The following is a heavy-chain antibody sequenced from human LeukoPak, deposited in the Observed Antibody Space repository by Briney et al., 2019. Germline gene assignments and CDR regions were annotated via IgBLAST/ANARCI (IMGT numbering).Heavy chain of an antibody. CDR1: GYTFTSYD. J-gene: IGHJ6*03. CDR3: ARGLEWLFAVNYYYYYMDV. D-gene: IGHD3-3*01. Sequence: ASVKVSRKASGYTFTSYDINWVRQATGQGLEWMGWMNPNSGNTGYAQKFQGRVTMTRNTSISTAYMELSSLRSEDTAVYYCARGLEWLFAVNYYYYYMDVRGKGTTVTVSS. CDR2: MNPNSGNT. V-gene: IGHV1-8*01.